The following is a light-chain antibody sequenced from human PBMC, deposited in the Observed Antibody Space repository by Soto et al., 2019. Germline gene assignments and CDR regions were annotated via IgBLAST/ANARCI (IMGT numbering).Light chain of an antibody. Sequence: DIQLTQSPSFLSASVGDRVTISCRASQGISDYLAWYQQKPGQAPRLLIYGASTLQSGVPSRYSRSASGTEFALAISSRQPEDCATYFCQKFNAYPLTFGGGTRLEIK. J-gene: IGKJ4*02. V-gene: IGKV1-9*01. CDR3: QKFNAYPLT. CDR2: GAS. CDR1: QGISDY.